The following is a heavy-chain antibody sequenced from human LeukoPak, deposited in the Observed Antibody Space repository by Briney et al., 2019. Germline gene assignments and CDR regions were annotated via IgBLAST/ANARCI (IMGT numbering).Heavy chain of an antibody. J-gene: IGHJ4*02. V-gene: IGHV1-2*04. CDR2: IIPNSGGT. CDR1: GYTFTGYY. Sequence: ASVKVSCKASGYTFTGYYMHWVRQAPGQGLEWMGWIIPNSGGTNYAQKFQGWVTMTRDTSISTAYMELSRLRSDDMAVYYCARAADYYGSGSYGIIDYWGQGTLVTVSS. CDR3: ARAADYYGSGSYGIIDY. D-gene: IGHD3-10*01.